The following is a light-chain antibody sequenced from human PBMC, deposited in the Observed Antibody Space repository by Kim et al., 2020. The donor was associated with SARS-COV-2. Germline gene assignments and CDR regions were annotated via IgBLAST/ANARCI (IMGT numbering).Light chain of an antibody. CDR2: AAS. Sequence: ASVGDSVTSTCRSSQGICIFLAWYQQTPGNVPKVLIYAASVLQSAVPSRFSGCGSGTDFTLTIISLQPEDVATYYCQKYDSAPGTFGQGTKVDIK. J-gene: IGKJ1*01. V-gene: IGKV1-27*01. CDR3: QKYDSAPGT. CDR1: QGICIF.